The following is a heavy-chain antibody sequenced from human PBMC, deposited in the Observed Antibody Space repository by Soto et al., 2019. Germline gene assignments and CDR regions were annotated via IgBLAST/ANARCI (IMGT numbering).Heavy chain of an antibody. J-gene: IGHJ6*03. CDR1: GGSISSSSYY. CDR3: ARLRTHYFLDV. CDR2: IYYSGST. Sequence: SETLSLTCTVSGGSISSSSYYWGWIRQPPGKGLEWIGSIYYSGSTYYNPSLKSRVTISVDTSKNQFSLKLSSVTAADTAVYYCARLRTHYFLDVWGRGTPVTVSS. V-gene: IGHV4-39*01. D-gene: IGHD3-10*01.